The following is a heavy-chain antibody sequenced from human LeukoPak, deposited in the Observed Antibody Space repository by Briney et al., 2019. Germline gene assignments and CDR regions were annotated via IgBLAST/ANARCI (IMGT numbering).Heavy chain of an antibody. D-gene: IGHD5-12*01. CDR2: ISGSGGTT. V-gene: IGHV3-23*01. CDR3: AKDPYRASSGLVDY. CDR1: GFTFSNYA. Sequence: GGSLRLSCATSGFTFSNYAVSWVRQAPGKGLEWVSSISGSGGTTYYADSVKGPFTISRDNSKNTLYLQMNSLRAEDTAVYYCAKDPYRASSGLVDYWGQGTLVTVSS. J-gene: IGHJ4*02.